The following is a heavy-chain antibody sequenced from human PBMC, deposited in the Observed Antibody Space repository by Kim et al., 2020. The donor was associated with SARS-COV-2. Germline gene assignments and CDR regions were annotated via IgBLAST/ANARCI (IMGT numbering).Heavy chain of an antibody. Sequence: SVTGRFTISRDNSKNSLYLQMNSLRTEDTALYYCAKDLGILTGYSDAFDIWGQGTMVTVSS. V-gene: IGHV3-43*01. J-gene: IGHJ3*02. CDR3: AKDLGILTGYSDAFDI. D-gene: IGHD3-9*01.